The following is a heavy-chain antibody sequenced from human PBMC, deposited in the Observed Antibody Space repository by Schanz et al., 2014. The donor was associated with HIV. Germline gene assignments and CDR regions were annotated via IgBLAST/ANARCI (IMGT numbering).Heavy chain of an antibody. V-gene: IGHV1-18*01. CDR1: GYTFISYG. CDR3: ARENVGILADYTPKGMDV. CDR2: ISAYNGNT. D-gene: IGHD3-9*01. Sequence: QVQLVQSGTEVKKPGASVKVSCKASGYTFISYGISWVRQAPGQGLEWMGWISAYNGNTNYAPKFQGRVTMTRETSVSTAYMEPSRLQSDDTAMYYCARENVGILADYTPKGMDVWGQGTTVTVSS. J-gene: IGHJ6*02.